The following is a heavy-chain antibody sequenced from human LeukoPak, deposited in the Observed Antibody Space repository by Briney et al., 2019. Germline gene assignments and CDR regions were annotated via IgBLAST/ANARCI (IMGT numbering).Heavy chain of an antibody. V-gene: IGHV3-20*04. CDR3: ARDLRFKWELSHYFDY. Sequence: PGGSLRLSCSASGFTFYDYGMIWLGPAPGKGLAWVSGINWNGGSTGYADSVKGRYTIYRDNAKISLYLQMNSLRAEHTALYYSARDLRFKWELSHYFDYGRRETRVSVSS. CDR2: INWNGGST. J-gene: IGHJ4*02. D-gene: IGHD1-26*01. CDR1: GFTFYDYG.